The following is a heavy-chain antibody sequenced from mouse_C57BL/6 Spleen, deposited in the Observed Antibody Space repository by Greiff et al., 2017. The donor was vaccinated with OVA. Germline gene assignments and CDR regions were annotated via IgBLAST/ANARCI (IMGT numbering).Heavy chain of an antibody. CDR1: GYSFTDYN. Sequence: VQLQQSGPELVKPGASVKISCKASGYSFTDYNMNWVKQSNGKSLEWIGVINPNYGTTSYNQKFKGKATLTVDQSSSTAYMQLNSLTSEDSAVYYCALIYYYVSSRHWYFDVWGTGTTVTVSS. J-gene: IGHJ1*03. CDR3: ALIYYYVSSRHWYFDV. D-gene: IGHD1-1*01. CDR2: INPNYGTT. V-gene: IGHV1-39*01.